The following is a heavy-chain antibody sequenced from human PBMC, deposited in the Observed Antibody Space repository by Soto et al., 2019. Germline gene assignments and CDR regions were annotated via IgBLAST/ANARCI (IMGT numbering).Heavy chain of an antibody. D-gene: IGHD4-17*01. CDR2: ISYDGSNK. J-gene: IGHJ4*02. Sequence: QVQLVESGGGVVQPGRSLRLSCAASGFTFSSYGMHWVRQAPGKGLEWVAVISYDGSNKYYADSVKGRFTISRDNSKNTLYLQMNSLRAEDTAVYYCAKELHYYGDYTENYFDYWGQGTLVTVSS. V-gene: IGHV3-30*18. CDR3: AKELHYYGDYTENYFDY. CDR1: GFTFSSYG.